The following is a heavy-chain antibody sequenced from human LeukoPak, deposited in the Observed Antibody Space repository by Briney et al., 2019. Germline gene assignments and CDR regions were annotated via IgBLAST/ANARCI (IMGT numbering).Heavy chain of an antibody. CDR1: EFVLRTYT. CDR2: IDPTSSDI. J-gene: IGHJ3*02. V-gene: IGHV3-48*02. CDR3: TRDLLTGDAKESFDI. Sequence: PGGSLRLSCTASEFVLRTYTIHWVRQAPGKGLEWVSSIDPTSSDIYYADSVRGRFSISRDNARNSVHLQMNSLRDEDTAVYYCTRDLLTGDAKESFDIWGQGTIIIVSS. D-gene: IGHD7-27*01.